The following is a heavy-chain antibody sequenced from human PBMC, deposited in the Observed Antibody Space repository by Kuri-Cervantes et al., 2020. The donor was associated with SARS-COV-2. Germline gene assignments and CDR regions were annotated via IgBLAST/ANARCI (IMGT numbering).Heavy chain of an antibody. D-gene: IGHD3-3*01. Sequence: GGSLRLSCAASGFPFSSYDMSWVRQAPGKGLEWVGFIRSKAYGGTTEYAASVKGRLTISRDDSKSIAYLQMNSLKTEDTAVYYCTRDDFWSGYYVYWGQGTLVTVSS. CDR3: TRDDFWSGYYVY. CDR2: IRSKAYGGTT. V-gene: IGHV3-49*04. CDR1: GFPFSSYD. J-gene: IGHJ4*02.